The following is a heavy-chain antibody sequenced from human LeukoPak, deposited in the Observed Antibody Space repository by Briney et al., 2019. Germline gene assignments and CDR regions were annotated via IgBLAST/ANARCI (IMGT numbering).Heavy chain of an antibody. CDR1: GYTFTSYG. CDR3: ARSTRNWFDP. Sequence: ASVKVSCKASGYTFTSYGISWVRQAPGQGLEWMGWISAYNGNTNYAQKLQGRVAITADESTSTAYMELSSLRSEDTAVYYCARSTRNWFDPWGQGTLVTVSS. J-gene: IGHJ5*02. V-gene: IGHV1-18*01. CDR2: ISAYNGNT.